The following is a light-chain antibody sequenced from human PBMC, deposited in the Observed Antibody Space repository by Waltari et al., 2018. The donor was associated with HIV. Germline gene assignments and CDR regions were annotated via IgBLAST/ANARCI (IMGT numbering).Light chain of an antibody. CDR2: AAS. J-gene: IGKJ4*01. Sequence: DIQMTQSPSSLSASVGATVTITCRSSQSITVYLNWYQHKPGKAPNLLIYAASTLQRGVPSRFSGSGFGTDFTLTISSLQPEDFGTYFCQQSYTTHMFTFGGGTKVEI. V-gene: IGKV1-39*01. CDR3: QQSYTTHMFT. CDR1: QSITVY.